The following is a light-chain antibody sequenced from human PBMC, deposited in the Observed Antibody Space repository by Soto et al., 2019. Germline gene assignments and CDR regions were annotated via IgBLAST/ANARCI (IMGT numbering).Light chain of an antibody. V-gene: IGKV3-20*01. J-gene: IGKJ4*01. Sequence: EVVLTQSPGTLALSPGETTTLSCRAIQPVSANYLAWNQQTPAQAPRLLIYVASRRATGTPDRFTGSGSGTDFTLTIRRLEPEDFALYYCQQYGDSRQITFGGGTKLEIK. CDR1: QPVSANY. CDR2: VAS. CDR3: QQYGDSRQIT.